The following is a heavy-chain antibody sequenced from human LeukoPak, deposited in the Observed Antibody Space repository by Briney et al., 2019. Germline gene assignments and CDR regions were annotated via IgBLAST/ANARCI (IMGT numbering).Heavy chain of an antibody. CDR1: GYTFTSYG. CDR3: ARVQGWFGESPLYYYYMDV. Sequence: GASVKVSCKASGYTFTSYGISWVRQAPGQGLEWMGWISAYNGNTNYAQKLQGRVTMTTDTSTSTAYMEPRSLRSDDTAVYYCARVQGWFGESPLYYYYMDVWGKGTTVTVSS. D-gene: IGHD3-10*01. V-gene: IGHV1-18*01. J-gene: IGHJ6*03. CDR2: ISAYNGNT.